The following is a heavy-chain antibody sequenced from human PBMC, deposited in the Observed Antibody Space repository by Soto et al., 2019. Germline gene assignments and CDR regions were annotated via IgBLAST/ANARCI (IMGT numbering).Heavy chain of an antibody. Sequence: PSQTLSLTCAISGDSVSSNSAAWNWIRQSPSRGLEWLGRTYYRSKWYNDYAVSVKSRITINPDTSKNQFSLQLNSVTPEDTTVYYCAREVQRIVVPAATRKDGMDVWGQGTTVTVSS. J-gene: IGHJ6*02. D-gene: IGHD2-2*01. CDR3: AREVQRIVVPAATRKDGMDV. V-gene: IGHV6-1*01. CDR1: GDSVSSNSAA. CDR2: TYYRSKWYN.